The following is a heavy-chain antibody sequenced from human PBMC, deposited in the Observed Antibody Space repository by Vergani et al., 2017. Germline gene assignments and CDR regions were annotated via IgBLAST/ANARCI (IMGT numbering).Heavy chain of an antibody. CDR2: IWYDGSKE. J-gene: IGHJ3*01. CDR3: VRDVRVSRT. Sequence: QVQLEESGGGVVQPGRSLRLSCAGSGFTLSSHAMHWVRQAPGKGLEWVAFIWYDGSKEYYADSVKCRFTISRDNAKNSLYLDMRSLRAEVTAVYYCVRDVRVSRTWGQGTLVAVSS. V-gene: IGHV3-33*01. CDR1: GFTLSSHA.